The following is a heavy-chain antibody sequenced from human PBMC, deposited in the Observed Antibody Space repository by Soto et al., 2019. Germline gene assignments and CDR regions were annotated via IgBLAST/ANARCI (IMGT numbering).Heavy chain of an antibody. CDR1: VYTFTTND. CDR2: MNPGSGDT. J-gene: IGHJ6*02. D-gene: IGHD2-2*01. V-gene: IGHV1-8*01. Sequence: ASVKVSCKASVYTFTTNDVSWVRQATGQGLEWMGWMNPGSGDTGYAQKFQGWVTMTRDISISTAYMELSRLRSDVTAVYYCARDGQSIVVVPAASYGMDVWGQGTTVTVSS. CDR3: ARDGQSIVVVPAASYGMDV.